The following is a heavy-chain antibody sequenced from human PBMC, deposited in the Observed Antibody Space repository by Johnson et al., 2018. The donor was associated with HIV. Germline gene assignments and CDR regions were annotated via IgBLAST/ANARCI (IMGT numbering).Heavy chain of an antibody. Sequence: VQLVESGGGLVQPGGSLRLSCAASGFTFSSYAMSWVRQAPGKGLEWVSAISGSGGSTYYADSVKGPFTISRDNSKNTLYLQMNSLRAEDTAVYYCAKAYYYDSSGYDAFDIWGQGTMVTVSS. D-gene: IGHD3-22*01. CDR3: AKAYYYDSSGYDAFDI. V-gene: IGHV3-23*04. J-gene: IGHJ3*02. CDR1: GFTFSSYA. CDR2: ISGSGGST.